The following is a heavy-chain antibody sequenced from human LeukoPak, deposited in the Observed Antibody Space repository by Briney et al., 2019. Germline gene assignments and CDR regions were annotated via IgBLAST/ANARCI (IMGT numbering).Heavy chain of an antibody. V-gene: IGHV3-30*02. Sequence: GGSLRLSCAASGFTSSSYGMNWVRQAPGKGLEWVAVIWYDGSNKYYADSVKGRFTISRDNSKNTLYLQMNSLSAEDTAVYYCAKDRWGGSSSPIDYWGQGTPVTVSS. CDR3: AKDRWGGSSSPIDY. D-gene: IGHD6-13*01. CDR2: IWYDGSNK. CDR1: GFTSSSYG. J-gene: IGHJ4*02.